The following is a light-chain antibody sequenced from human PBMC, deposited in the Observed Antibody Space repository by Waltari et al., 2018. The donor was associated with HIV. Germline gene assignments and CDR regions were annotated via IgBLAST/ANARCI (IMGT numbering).Light chain of an antibody. CDR1: SSDVGSYNR. V-gene: IGLV2-18*02. Sequence: QSALTQPPSVSGSPGQSVTISCTGTSSDVGSYNRVSWYQQPPGTAPKLMIYEVSNRPPGVPDRFSGSKSCNTASLTISGRQAEDEADYYCSSYTSSSTFGVFGGGTKLTVL. CDR2: EVS. J-gene: IGLJ2*01. CDR3: SSYTSSSTFGV.